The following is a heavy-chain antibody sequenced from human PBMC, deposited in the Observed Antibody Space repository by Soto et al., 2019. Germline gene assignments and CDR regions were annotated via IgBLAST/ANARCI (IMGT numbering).Heavy chain of an antibody. CDR1: GCAFPTYG. D-gene: IGHD1-1*01. CDR3: ARGRYGDY. Sequence: QVHLVQSGAEVKKPGASVKVSCKGSGCAFPTYGITWVRQAPGQGLAWMGWISAHNGNTNNAQKLQGRVTVTRDTSTSTAYRELRSLRADDTAGDYCARGRYGDYWGQGALVTVSS. J-gene: IGHJ4*02. V-gene: IGHV1-18*01. CDR2: ISAHNGNT.